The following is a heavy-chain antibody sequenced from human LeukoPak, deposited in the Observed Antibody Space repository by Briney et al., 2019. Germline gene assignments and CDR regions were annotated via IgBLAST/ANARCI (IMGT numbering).Heavy chain of an antibody. D-gene: IGHD4-17*01. V-gene: IGHV3-21*01. CDR3: ARHGDGFYHGMDV. Sequence: GGSLRLSCAASGFTFSSYWMSWVRQAPGEGLEWVSSISSGGHNIFYGDPVKGRFTISRDNAKNSLYLQMNSLRVEDTAVYYCARHGDGFYHGMDVWGQGTTVTVSS. CDR1: GFTFSSYW. J-gene: IGHJ6*01. CDR2: ISSGGHNI.